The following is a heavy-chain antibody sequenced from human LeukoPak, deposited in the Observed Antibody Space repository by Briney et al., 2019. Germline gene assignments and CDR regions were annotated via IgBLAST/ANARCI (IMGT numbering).Heavy chain of an antibody. CDR1: GGSISSSSYY. D-gene: IGHD3-22*01. Sequence: PSETLSLTCTVSGGSISSSSYYWGWIRQPPGKGLEWIGSIYYSGSTYYNPSLKSRVTISVDTSKNQFSLKLSSVTAADTAVYYCASSFRSITMIVVVINSRLTDDAFDIWGQGTMVTVSS. V-gene: IGHV4-39*01. J-gene: IGHJ3*02. CDR3: ASSFRSITMIVVVINSRLTDDAFDI. CDR2: IYYSGST.